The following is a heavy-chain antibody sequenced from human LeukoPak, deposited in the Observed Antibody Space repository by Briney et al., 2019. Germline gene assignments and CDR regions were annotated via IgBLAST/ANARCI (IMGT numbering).Heavy chain of an antibody. J-gene: IGHJ4*02. CDR3: ARGSRIVGAPPDY. CDR1: GFIFSSFT. V-gene: IGHV3-21*01. D-gene: IGHD1-26*01. Sequence: GGSLRLSCAASGFIFSSFTMNWVRQAPGKGLEWVSSISSSISYIYSGDSVQGRFTISIDNATNSLYLKMNSLRAEDTAVYYCARGSRIVGAPPDYWGQGILVTVSS. CDR2: ISSSISYI.